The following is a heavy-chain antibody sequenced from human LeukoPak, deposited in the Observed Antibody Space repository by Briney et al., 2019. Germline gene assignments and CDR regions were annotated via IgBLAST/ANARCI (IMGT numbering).Heavy chain of an antibody. V-gene: IGHV4-34*01. CDR3: ASDQIASAGTDAFDI. CDR1: GGSFSGYY. CDR2: INHSGST. Sequence: SETLSLTCAVYGGSFSGYYWSWIRQPPGKGLEWIGEINHSGSTNYNPSLKSRVTMSVDTSKNQFSLNLSSVTAADTAVYYCASDQIASAGTDAFDIWGQGTMVTVSS. J-gene: IGHJ3*02. D-gene: IGHD6-13*01.